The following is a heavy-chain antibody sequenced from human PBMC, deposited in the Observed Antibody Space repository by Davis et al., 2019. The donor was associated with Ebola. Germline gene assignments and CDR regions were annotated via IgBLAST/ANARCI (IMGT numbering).Heavy chain of an antibody. CDR2: INHSGST. J-gene: IGHJ6*02. CDR3: ARGGSSSWYGGYYYGMDV. Sequence: MPSETLSLTCTVSGGSISSGGYYWSWIRQPPGKGLEWIGEINHSGSTNYNPSLKSRVTISVDTSKNQFSLKLSSVTAADTAVYYCARGGSSSWYGGYYYGMDVWGQGTTVTVSS. D-gene: IGHD6-13*01. CDR1: GGSISSGGYY. V-gene: IGHV4-39*07.